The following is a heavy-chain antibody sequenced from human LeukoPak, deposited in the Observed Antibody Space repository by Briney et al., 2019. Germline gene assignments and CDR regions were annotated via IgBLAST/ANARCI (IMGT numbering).Heavy chain of an antibody. V-gene: IGHV3-48*03. Sequence: PGGSLRLSCAASGFSFSNYEMNWVRQAPGKGLEWVSYISSSGSTIYYPDSVKGRFTISRDNAKNSLYLQMNRLRAEDTAVYYCARDQGDYGDYWYFDLWGRGTLVTVSS. CDR2: ISSSGSTI. CDR1: GFSFSNYE. J-gene: IGHJ2*01. D-gene: IGHD4-17*01. CDR3: ARDQGDYGDYWYFDL.